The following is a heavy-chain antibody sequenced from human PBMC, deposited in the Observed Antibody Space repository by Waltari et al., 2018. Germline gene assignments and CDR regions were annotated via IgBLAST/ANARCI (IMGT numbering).Heavy chain of an antibody. CDR3: AREPSPDSSGYFYYYMDV. Sequence: EVQLVESGGGLVQPGGSLRLSCAASGFTFSRYWMHWVRQAPGKGLVWVSRINSDGSGTSDADSVKGRFTISRDNAKNTLYLQLNSLRVEDTAVYYCAREPSPDSSGYFYYYMDVWGKGTTVTVSS. J-gene: IGHJ6*03. CDR1: GFTFSRYW. V-gene: IGHV3-74*01. D-gene: IGHD3-22*01. CDR2: INSDGSGT.